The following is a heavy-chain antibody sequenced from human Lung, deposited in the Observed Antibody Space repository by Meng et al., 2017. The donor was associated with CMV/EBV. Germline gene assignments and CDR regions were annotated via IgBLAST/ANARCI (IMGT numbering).Heavy chain of an antibody. V-gene: IGHV4-31*03. D-gene: IGHD5-24*01. J-gene: IGHJ4*02. CDR2: IYYTGST. Sequence: QGRPQESGPGLVHPPPPLSLTCIVSGGAIGSGGYYWSWIRQHPGKGLEWIGYIYYTGSTFYNPSLKSRVTISVDTSKNQFSLKLIPATAADTAVYYCAREAGRDGYATPKFDYWGQGTLVTVSS. CDR3: AREAGRDGYATPKFDY. CDR1: GGAIGSGGYY.